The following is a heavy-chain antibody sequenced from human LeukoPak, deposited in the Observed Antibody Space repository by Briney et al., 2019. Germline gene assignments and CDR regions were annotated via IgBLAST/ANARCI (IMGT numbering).Heavy chain of an antibody. V-gene: IGHV4-31*02. CDR2: IYYSGST. J-gene: IGHJ4*02. D-gene: IGHD5-24*01. Sequence: LRLSCAASGFTFSSYAMHWVRQAPGKGLEWIGYIYYSGSTYYNPSLKSRVTISVDTSKNQFSLKLSSVTAADTAVYYCARVFKGMALYYFDYWGQGTLVTVSS. CDR1: GFTFSSYAMH. CDR3: ARVFKGMALYYFDY.